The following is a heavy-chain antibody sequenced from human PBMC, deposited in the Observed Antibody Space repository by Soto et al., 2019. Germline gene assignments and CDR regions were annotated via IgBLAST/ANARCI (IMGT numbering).Heavy chain of an antibody. CDR3: AREFSSASFEERAGVFDY. V-gene: IGHV1-69*13. J-gene: IGHJ4*02. Sequence: ASVKVSCKASGGTFSSYAISWVRQAPGQGLEWMGGIIPIFGTANYGQKFQGRVTITADESTSTAYMELSSLRSEDTAVYYCAREFSSASFEERAGVFDYWGQGTLVTVSS. CDR1: GGTFSSYA. CDR2: IIPIFGTA. D-gene: IGHD2-2*01.